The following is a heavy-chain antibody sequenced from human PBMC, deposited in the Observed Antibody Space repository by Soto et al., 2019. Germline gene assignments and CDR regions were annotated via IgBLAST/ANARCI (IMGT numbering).Heavy chain of an antibody. Sequence: QVQLVESGGGVVQPGRSLRLSCAASGFTFSSYGMHWVRQAPGKGLEWVAVIWYDGSNKYYADSVKGRFIISRDNSKKTLYLQMNSLRAEDTAVYYCARDYFWYGSPNSAAAGTLYYYYGMDVWGQGTTVTVSS. CDR1: GFTFSSYG. V-gene: IGHV3-33*01. CDR3: ARDYFWYGSPNSAAAGTLYYYYGMDV. D-gene: IGHD6-13*01. J-gene: IGHJ6*01. CDR2: IWYDGSNK.